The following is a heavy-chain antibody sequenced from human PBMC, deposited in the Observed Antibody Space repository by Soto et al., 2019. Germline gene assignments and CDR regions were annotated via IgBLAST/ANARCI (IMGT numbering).Heavy chain of an antibody. CDR3: ARDANGSGGYKGY. CDR2: IYYSGIT. D-gene: IGHD6-25*01. CDR1: GGSISSGAYY. J-gene: IGHJ4*02. Sequence: SETLSLTCTVSGGSISSGAYYWTWFRQHPGKGLEWIGYIYYSGITQYNPSLKSRVTISLDTSKNQFSLKLSSVTAAATAVYYCARDANGSGGYKGYWGQGTLVTVST. V-gene: IGHV4-31*03.